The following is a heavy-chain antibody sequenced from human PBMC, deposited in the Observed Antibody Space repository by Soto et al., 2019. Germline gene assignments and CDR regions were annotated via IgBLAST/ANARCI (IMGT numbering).Heavy chain of an antibody. J-gene: IGHJ6*03. D-gene: IGHD3-3*01. V-gene: IGHV4-39*01. Sequence: SETLSLTCTVSGGSISSSSYYWCWILHPPGKGLEWIGSIYYSGSTYYNPSLKSRVTISVDTSKNQFSLKLSSVTAADTAVYYCARHVTIFGVVPRRKDYYYYNMDVSGTAPTVTVAS. CDR3: ARHVTIFGVVPRRKDYYYYNMDV. CDR2: IYYSGST. CDR1: GGSISSSSYY.